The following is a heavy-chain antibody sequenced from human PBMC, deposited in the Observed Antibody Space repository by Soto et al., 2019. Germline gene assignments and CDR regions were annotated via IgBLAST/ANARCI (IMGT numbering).Heavy chain of an antibody. D-gene: IGHD3-10*01. J-gene: IGHJ5*01. Sequence: PSEPLSLTCTVSGDSISNAAYYWGWIHQPPGKGLEWIGSIHNSGSTYFNPSLKSRVTISVDTSKNQLSLKLSSVTAADTAVYFCPRRSRWYYYGTASYYNLWFDSWGQGTLVTVSS. CDR1: GDSISNAAYY. CDR2: IHNSGST. V-gene: IGHV4-39*01. CDR3: PRRSRWYYYGTASYYNLWFDS.